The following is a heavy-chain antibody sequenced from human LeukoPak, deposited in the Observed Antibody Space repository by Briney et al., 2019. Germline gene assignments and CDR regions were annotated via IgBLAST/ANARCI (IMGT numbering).Heavy chain of an antibody. D-gene: IGHD1-26*01. V-gene: IGHV3-66*01. CDR2: IYGADGT. J-gene: IGHJ4*02. CDR1: GFSVSSKY. Sequence: VQPGGSLRLSCAASGFSVSSKYMSWVRQAPGKGLEWVSVIYGADGTYYADSEKGRFSISRDKSKNTLYLQMNNLRPEDTAVYYCARDGLLGATNPFDNWGQGTLVTVST. CDR3: ARDGLLGATNPFDN.